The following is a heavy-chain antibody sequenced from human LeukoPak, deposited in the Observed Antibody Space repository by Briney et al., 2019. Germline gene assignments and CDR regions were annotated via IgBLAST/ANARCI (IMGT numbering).Heavy chain of an antibody. CDR2: IKEDGSER. CDR3: AKDRYSYAFEYSDS. J-gene: IGHJ4*02. Sequence: GGSLRLSCAASGFPFSSYSMTWVRQTPGKGLEWVASIKEDGSERQYVDSVKGRFSISRDNSKNTLSLQVSSLRTEDTAVYYCAKDRYSYAFEYSDSWGQGTLVTVSS. V-gene: IGHV3-7*01. CDR1: GFPFSSYS. D-gene: IGHD5-18*01.